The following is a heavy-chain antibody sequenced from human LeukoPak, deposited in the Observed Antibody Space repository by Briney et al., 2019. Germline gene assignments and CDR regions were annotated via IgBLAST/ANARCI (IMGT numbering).Heavy chain of an antibody. CDR1: GYTFTSYG. V-gene: IGHV1-18*01. D-gene: IGHD2-15*01. J-gene: IGHJ4*02. CDR3: ARGNYCSGGSCYDGAFDY. CDR2: SSGYNGNT. Sequence: AASVKVSCKASGYTFTSYGISWVRQAPGQGLEWMGWSSGYNGNTNYAQKLQGRVTMTTDTSTSTAYMELRSLRSDDTAVYYCARGNYCSGGSCYDGAFDYWGQGTLVTVSS.